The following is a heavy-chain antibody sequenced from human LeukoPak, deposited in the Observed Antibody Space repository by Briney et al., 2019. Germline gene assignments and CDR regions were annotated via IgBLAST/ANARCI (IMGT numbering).Heavy chain of an antibody. CDR1: GGCISSSSYY. Sequence: SETLSLTCTVSGGCISSSSYYWGWIRQPPGKGLEWIGSIYYSGGTYYNPSLKSRVTISVDTSKNQFSLKLSSVTAADTAVYYCASINQNNSGSYYNPFDYWGQGTLVTVSS. D-gene: IGHD3-10*01. CDR2: IYYSGGT. CDR3: ASINQNNSGSYYNPFDY. V-gene: IGHV4-39*01. J-gene: IGHJ4*02.